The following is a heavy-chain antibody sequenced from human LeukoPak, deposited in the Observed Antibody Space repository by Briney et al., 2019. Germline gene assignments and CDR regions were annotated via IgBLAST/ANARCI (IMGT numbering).Heavy chain of an antibody. Sequence: PGGSLRLSCAASGFTFSSYAMSWVRQAPGKGLEWVSAISATGGSTYYADSVKGRFTISRDNSKNTLYLQMNSLRAEDTAVYYCAKDQYDVWTGYYFGTPDYWGQGTLVTVSS. CDR2: ISATGGST. CDR1: GFTFSSYA. CDR3: AKDQYDVWTGYYFGTPDY. D-gene: IGHD3-3*01. V-gene: IGHV3-23*01. J-gene: IGHJ4*02.